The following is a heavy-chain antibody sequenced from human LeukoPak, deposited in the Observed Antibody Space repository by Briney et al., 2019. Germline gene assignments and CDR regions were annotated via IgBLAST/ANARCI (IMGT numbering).Heavy chain of an antibody. CDR1: GFTFSSYG. CDR3: ASDGCARTSCYVDP. CDR2: IRYDGTNK. J-gene: IGHJ5*02. D-gene: IGHD2-2*01. Sequence: GGSLRLSCAASGFTFSSYGMHWVRQAPGKGLEWLTFIRYDGTNKYYADSVKGRFTISRDNSQNTLYLQMNSLRAEDTAVYYCASDGCARTSCYVDPWGQGTLVTVSA. V-gene: IGHV3-30*02.